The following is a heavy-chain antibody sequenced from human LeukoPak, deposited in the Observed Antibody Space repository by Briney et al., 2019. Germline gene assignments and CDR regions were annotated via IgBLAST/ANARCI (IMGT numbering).Heavy chain of an antibody. CDR1: GFTFSTYR. V-gene: IGHV3-74*01. Sequence: GGSLRLSCEASGFTFSTYRMHWVRQAPGKGLVWVSRINSDGISTNYADSVKGRFTISRDNAKNTLYLQMNSLRAEDTAVYYCAGGTTYAFDIWGQGTMVTVSS. CDR2: INSDGIST. J-gene: IGHJ3*02. CDR3: AGGTTYAFDI. D-gene: IGHD1-1*01.